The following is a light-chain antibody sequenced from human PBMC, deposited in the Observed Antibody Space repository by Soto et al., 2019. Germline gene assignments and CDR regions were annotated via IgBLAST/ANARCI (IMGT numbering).Light chain of an antibody. Sequence: QSVLTQPASVSGSPGQSITISCTGTSSDVGSYNYVYWFQHHPGKAPKLIIYEVNKRPSGISDRFSGSKSGNTASLTISGLQAEDEADYYCCSYAGTTISYVFGTGTKVTVL. J-gene: IGLJ1*01. CDR2: EVN. CDR3: CSYAGTTISYV. V-gene: IGLV2-23*02. CDR1: SSDVGSYNY.